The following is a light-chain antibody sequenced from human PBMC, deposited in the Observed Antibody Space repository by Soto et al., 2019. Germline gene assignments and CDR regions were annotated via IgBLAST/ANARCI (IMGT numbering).Light chain of an antibody. CDR3: QQYIRWPLT. CDR2: DAS. CDR1: QSVSTY. Sequence: EIVLTQSPATLSLSPGERATLSCRASQSVSTYLAWYQQKPGQAPRLLIYDASNRTTGIPARFSGSGSGTEFTLTISSLQSEDFAVYYCQQYIRWPLTFGGGTKVEIK. J-gene: IGKJ4*01. V-gene: IGKV3-11*01.